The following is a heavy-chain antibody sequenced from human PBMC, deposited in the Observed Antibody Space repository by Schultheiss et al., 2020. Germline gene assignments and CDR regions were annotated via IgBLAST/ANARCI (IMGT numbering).Heavy chain of an antibody. Sequence: GGSLRLSCAASGFTFDDYAMHWVRQAPGKGLEWVSTISGGGDNTHYADSVKGRFTISRDNAKNTLYLQMNSLRAEDTAVYYCVKYLREFSGGTYYGHAFDVWGQGTMVTVSS. CDR3: VKYLREFSGGTYYGHAFDV. V-gene: IGHV3-23*01. CDR2: ISGGGDNT. D-gene: IGHD2-15*01. J-gene: IGHJ3*01. CDR1: GFTFDDYA.